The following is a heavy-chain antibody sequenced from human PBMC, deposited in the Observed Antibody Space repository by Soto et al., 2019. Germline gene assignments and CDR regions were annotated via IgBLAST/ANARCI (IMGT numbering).Heavy chain of an antibody. CDR3: ARRHLAVAVSPWFDP. Sequence: QVTLKESGPVLVKPTETLTLRCTVSGLSITDSEMGVSWIRQPPGQPLAWLAHIDSSGEKSYRTFLKSRLAFSKDTSKSQIVLTMTNMDPADTATYYCARRHLAVAVSPWFDPWGQGIPVTVSS. D-gene: IGHD6-19*01. J-gene: IGHJ5*02. V-gene: IGHV2-26*01. CDR1: GLSITDSEMG. CDR2: IDSSGEK.